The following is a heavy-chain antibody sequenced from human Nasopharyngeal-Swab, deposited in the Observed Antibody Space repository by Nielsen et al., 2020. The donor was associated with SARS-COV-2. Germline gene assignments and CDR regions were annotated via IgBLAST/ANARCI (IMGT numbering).Heavy chain of an antibody. Sequence: WIRQPPGKALEWLAHIFSNDEKSHSTSLKSRVTISKDTSKSQVVLTMTNMDPVDTATYSCARTLLAAGGYYYYGMDVWGQGTTVTVSS. J-gene: IGHJ6*02. D-gene: IGHD6-13*01. V-gene: IGHV2-26*01. CDR2: IFSNDEK. CDR3: ARTLLAAGGYYYYGMDV.